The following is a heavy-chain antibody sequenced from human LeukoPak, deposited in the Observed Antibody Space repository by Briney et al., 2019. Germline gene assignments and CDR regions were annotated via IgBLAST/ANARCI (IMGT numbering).Heavy chain of an antibody. J-gene: IGHJ4*02. CDR2: IYYSGST. CDR3: ARIVRGVNKYYFDY. CDR1: GGSISSSSYY. V-gene: IGHV4-39*07. D-gene: IGHD3-10*01. Sequence: PSETLSLTCTVSGGSISSSSYYWGWIRQPPGKGLEWIGSIYYSGSTYYNPSLKSRVTISVDTSKNQFSLKLSSVTAADTAFYYCARIVRGVNKYYFDYWGQGTLVTVSS.